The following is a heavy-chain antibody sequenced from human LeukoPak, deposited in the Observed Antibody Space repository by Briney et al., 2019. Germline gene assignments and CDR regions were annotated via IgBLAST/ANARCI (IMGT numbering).Heavy chain of an antibody. V-gene: IGHV4-59*08. J-gene: IGHJ4*02. CDR1: GGSISSYY. Sequence: SETLSLTCAVSGGSISSYYWSRIRQPPGKGLEWIGYTHYSGSTDYNPSPKTRVTISVDTSKNQFSPKLSSVTAADTAVYYCARGAAGTVPFDYWGQGTLVTVSS. CDR2: THYSGST. D-gene: IGHD6-13*01. CDR3: ARGAAGTVPFDY.